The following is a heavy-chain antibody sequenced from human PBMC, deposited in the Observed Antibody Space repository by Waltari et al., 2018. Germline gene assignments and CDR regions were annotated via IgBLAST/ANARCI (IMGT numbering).Heavy chain of an antibody. CDR3: AKVSIAAAGPYYYYGMDV. V-gene: IGHV3-23*01. Sequence: EVQLLESGGGLVQPGGSLRLSCAASGFTFSSYAMRWVRQAPGMGLEWVSAISGSGGSTYYADSVKGRFTISRDNSKNTLYLQMNSLRAEDTAVYYCAKVSIAAAGPYYYYGMDVWGQGTTVTVS. CDR2: ISGSGGST. CDR1: GFTFSSYA. J-gene: IGHJ6*02. D-gene: IGHD6-13*01.